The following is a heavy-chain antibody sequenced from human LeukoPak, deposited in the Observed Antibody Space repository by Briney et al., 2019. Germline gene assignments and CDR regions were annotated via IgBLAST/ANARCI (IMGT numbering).Heavy chain of an antibody. Sequence: ASVKVSCKASGYTFTGYYMHWVRQAPGQGLEWMGWIDPNSGGTNYAQKFQGRVAMTRDTSISTAYMELTRLRSDDTAVYYCAREGPIVVVPAAHYYYMDVWGKGTTVTVSS. CDR3: AREGPIVVVPAAHYYYMDV. J-gene: IGHJ6*03. CDR2: IDPNSGGT. D-gene: IGHD2-2*01. V-gene: IGHV1-2*02. CDR1: GYTFTGYY.